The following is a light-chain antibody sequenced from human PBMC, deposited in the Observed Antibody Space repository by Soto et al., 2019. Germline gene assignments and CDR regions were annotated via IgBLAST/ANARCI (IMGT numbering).Light chain of an antibody. Sequence: QSALTQPASVSGSPGQSITISCTGTSSDIGSYNLVSWYQQRPGKAPKLMIYEVNKRPSGVSIRFSGSRSGNTASLTSSGLQAEDEADYYCCSYAGGSNVVFGGGTKLTVL. CDR1: SSDIGSYNL. V-gene: IGLV2-23*02. J-gene: IGLJ2*01. CDR2: EVN. CDR3: CSYAGGSNVV.